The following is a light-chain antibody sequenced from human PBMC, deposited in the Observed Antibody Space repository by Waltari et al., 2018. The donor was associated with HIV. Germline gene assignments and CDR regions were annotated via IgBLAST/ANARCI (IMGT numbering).Light chain of an antibody. J-gene: IGLJ3*02. CDR3: SSYASRNVL. V-gene: IGLV2-8*01. CDR1: SIDACSSNY. Sequence: SHPTPPPSASGSSAKPAPTSCTGTSIDACSSNYDPRNPQHPAHSPQLFTFDVTQRPSRVPHRGSSSKSGNAASLTISGLQAEDEADYYCSSYASRNVLFGGGTKLTVL. CDR2: DVT.